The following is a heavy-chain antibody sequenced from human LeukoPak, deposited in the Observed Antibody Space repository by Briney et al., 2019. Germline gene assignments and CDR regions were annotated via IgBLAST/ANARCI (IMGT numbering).Heavy chain of an antibody. V-gene: IGHV3-74*01. CDR1: GFSFSAHW. J-gene: IGHJ4*02. D-gene: IGHD2-8*01. CDR2: INGDATAT. CDR3: ARDKWWGASDH. Sequence: GGSLRLSCAASGFSFSAHWMHWVRQAPGKGLVWVAQINGDATATNYAGSVKGRFTISRDNAKNTVHLQMSTLTAEDTAVYYCARDKWWGASDHWGQGSLVTVSS.